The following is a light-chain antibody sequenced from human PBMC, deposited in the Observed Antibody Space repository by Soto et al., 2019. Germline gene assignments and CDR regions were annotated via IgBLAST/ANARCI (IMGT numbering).Light chain of an antibody. CDR2: GAS. V-gene: IGKV3-20*01. CDR1: QSVSSSH. Sequence: EIVLTPSPGTLSLSPGDRATLSCRASQSVSSSHLAWYQEKPGQAPRLLISGASSRATGIPDRFTGSGSGTDFTLTISRLEPEDFAVYYCQQYGSSPRTFGQGTKVDIK. J-gene: IGKJ1*01. CDR3: QQYGSSPRT.